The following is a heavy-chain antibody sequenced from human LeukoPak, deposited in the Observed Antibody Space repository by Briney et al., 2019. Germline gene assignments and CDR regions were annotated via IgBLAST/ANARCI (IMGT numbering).Heavy chain of an antibody. CDR1: GDSTSSNNYY. CDR3: ARALRGAFDY. CDR2: IHYSGST. J-gene: IGHJ4*02. D-gene: IGHD4-17*01. Sequence: PSETLSLTCTVSGDSTSSNNYYWAWIRQPPGTGLEWIGNIHYSGSTNYNPSLKSRVTISVDTSKNQFSLKLSSVTAADTAVYYCARALRGAFDYWGQGTLVTVSS. V-gene: IGHV4-61*05.